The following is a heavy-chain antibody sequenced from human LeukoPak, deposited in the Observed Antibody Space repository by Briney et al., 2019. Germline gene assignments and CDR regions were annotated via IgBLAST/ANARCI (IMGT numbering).Heavy chain of an antibody. D-gene: IGHD5-24*01. J-gene: IGHJ4*02. Sequence: ASVTVSCKASGYTFTSYYMHWVRQAPGQGVEWMGVINPSGGSTIYAQKFQGRVTMTRDRSTSTVYMELSSLRSEDTAVYYCARSVDGYNYFDYWGQGTLVTASS. CDR3: ARSVDGYNYFDY. CDR1: GYTFTSYY. V-gene: IGHV1-46*01. CDR2: INPSGGST.